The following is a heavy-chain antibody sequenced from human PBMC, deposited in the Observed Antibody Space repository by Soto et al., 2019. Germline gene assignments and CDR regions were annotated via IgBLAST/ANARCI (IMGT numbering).Heavy chain of an antibody. D-gene: IGHD5-12*01. Sequence: GASVKVSCKASGYSFFDYGITWVRQAPGQGLEWMGWISTFNGDTNYAQQFQGRVTMTTDASTSTGYMELRSLRSDDTAVYYCAREEEGLMATIDQWCQGTLFTVSS. CDR2: ISTFNGDT. CDR1: GYSFFDYG. CDR3: AREEEGLMATIDQ. J-gene: IGHJ4*02. V-gene: IGHV1-18*01.